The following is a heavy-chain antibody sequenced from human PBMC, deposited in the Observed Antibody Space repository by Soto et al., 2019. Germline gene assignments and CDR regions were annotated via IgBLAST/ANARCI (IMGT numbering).Heavy chain of an antibody. D-gene: IGHD2-15*01. CDR2: SYYSATT. CDR3: ASALCGPGGHINWFDP. J-gene: IGHJ5*02. Sequence: QVQLQESGPGLVKPSETLSLTCTVSGGSISSYYWSWIRQPPGKGLEWIGYSYYSATTNYNPALRSRVTISVDTSKNQFSLKLTAVTAADTAVYYCASALCGPGGHINWFDPWGQGTLVTVSS. CDR1: GGSISSYY. V-gene: IGHV4-59*01.